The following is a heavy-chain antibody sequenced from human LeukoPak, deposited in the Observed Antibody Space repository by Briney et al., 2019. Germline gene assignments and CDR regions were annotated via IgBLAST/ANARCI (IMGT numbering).Heavy chain of an antibody. J-gene: IGHJ4*02. D-gene: IGHD3-22*01. CDR3: ASGEDITMIVVAFDY. Sequence: GGSLRLSCAASGFTFSSYGMHCVRQAPGKGLEWVAVISYDGSNKYYADSVKGRFTISRDNSKNTLYLQMNSLRAEDTAVYYCASGEDITMIVVAFDYWGQGTLVTVSS. V-gene: IGHV3-30*03. CDR1: GFTFSSYG. CDR2: ISYDGSNK.